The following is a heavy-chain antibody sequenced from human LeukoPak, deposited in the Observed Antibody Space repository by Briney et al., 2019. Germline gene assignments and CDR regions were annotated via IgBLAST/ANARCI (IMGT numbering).Heavy chain of an antibody. CDR3: ARAVSITMIVD. V-gene: IGHV4-30-2*01. D-gene: IGHD3-22*01. CDR1: GGSISSGGYS. J-gene: IGHJ4*02. CDR2: IYHSGST. Sequence: SQTLSLTCAVSGGSISSGGYSWSWIRQPPGKGLEWIGYIYHSGSTYYNPSLKSRVTISVDRSKNQFSLKLSSVTAADTAVYYCARAVSITMIVDWGQGTLVTVSS.